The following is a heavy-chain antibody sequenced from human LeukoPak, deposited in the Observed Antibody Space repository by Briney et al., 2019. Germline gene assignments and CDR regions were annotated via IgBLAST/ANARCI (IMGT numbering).Heavy chain of an antibody. CDR3: ATRSKNYYYYGMYV. J-gene: IGHJ6*02. CDR1: GYTLTELS. Sequence: ASVKVSCKVSGYTLTELSMHWVRQAPGKGLEWMGGFDPEDGETIYAQKFQGRVTMTEDTSTDTAYMELSSLRSEDTAVYYCATRSKNYYYYGMYVWGQGTTVTVSS. V-gene: IGHV1-24*01. CDR2: FDPEDGET.